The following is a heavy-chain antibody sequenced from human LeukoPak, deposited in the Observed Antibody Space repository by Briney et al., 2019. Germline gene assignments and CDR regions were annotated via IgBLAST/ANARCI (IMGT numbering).Heavy chain of an antibody. CDR3: AREAVGDYYGSGSDAFDK. V-gene: IGHV4-61*01. CDR1: GGSVSSGSYY. D-gene: IGHD3-10*01. J-gene: IGHJ3*02. CDR2: IYYSGST. Sequence: SETLSLTCTVSGGSVSSGSYYWSWIRQPPGKGLEWIGYIYYSGSTNYSPSLKSRVTISVDTSKNQFSLKPSSVTAADTAVYYCAREAVGDYYGSGSDAFDKWGQGTMVTVSS.